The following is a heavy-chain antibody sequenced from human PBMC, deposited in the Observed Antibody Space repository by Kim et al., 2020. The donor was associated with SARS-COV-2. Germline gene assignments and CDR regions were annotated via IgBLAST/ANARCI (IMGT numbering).Heavy chain of an antibody. CDR2: VKTDGGDT. J-gene: IGHJ6*03. V-gene: IGHV1-8*01. CDR3: ARVFGFYYHYMDV. D-gene: IGHD3-10*01. CDR1: GYTFTSND. Sequence: ASVKVSCKPSGYTFTSNDISWVRQATGQGLEWMGWVKTDGGDTVYAQKVQGRIIMAWNTSTSTAYMELSGLTSEDTAVYYCARVFGFYYHYMDVWGKGTT.